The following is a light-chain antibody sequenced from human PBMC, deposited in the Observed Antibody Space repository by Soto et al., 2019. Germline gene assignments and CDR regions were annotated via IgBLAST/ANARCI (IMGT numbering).Light chain of an antibody. CDR2: EVS. J-gene: IGLJ2*01. Sequence: QSALTQPASVSGSPGQSITISCTGTSSDVGSYNLVSWYQQHPGKAPKLMIYEVSKRPSGVSNRFSGSKSGNTASLTISGLQAEDEADYNCCSYAGSSTFGVVFGGGTKVTVL. V-gene: IGLV2-23*02. CDR1: SSDVGSYNL. CDR3: CSYAGSSTFGVV.